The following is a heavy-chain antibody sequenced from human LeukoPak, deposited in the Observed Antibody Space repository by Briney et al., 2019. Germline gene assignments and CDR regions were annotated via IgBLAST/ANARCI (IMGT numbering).Heavy chain of an antibody. D-gene: IGHD6-13*01. CDR1: GFTFSSYS. J-gene: IGHJ4*02. V-gene: IGHV3-21*01. CDR3: ARTATDTGEFDY. CDR2: ISSSSSSI. Sequence: NPGGSLRLSCAASGFTFSSYSMNWVRQAPGKGLECVSSISSSSSSIYYADSVKGRSTISRDDAKNSLYLQMNSLRAEDTAVYYCARTATDTGEFDYWGQGTLVTVSS.